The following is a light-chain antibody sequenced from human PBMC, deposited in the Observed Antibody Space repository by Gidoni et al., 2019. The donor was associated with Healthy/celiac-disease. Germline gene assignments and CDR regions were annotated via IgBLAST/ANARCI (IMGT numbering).Light chain of an antibody. CDR3: QQSYSTPPNRLYT. J-gene: IGKJ2*01. CDR1: QSISSY. V-gene: IGKV1-39*01. CDR2: AAS. Sequence: DIQMTQSPSSLSASVGDRVTITCRASQSISSYLNWYQQKPGKAPKLLIYAASSLQSGDPSRFSGSGSGTDFTLTISSLQPEDFATYYCQQSYSTPPNRLYTFGQGTKLEIK.